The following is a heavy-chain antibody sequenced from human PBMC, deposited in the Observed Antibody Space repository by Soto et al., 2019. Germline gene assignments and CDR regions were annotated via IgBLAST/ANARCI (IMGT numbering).Heavy chain of an antibody. CDR3: AKDGNLGYCSSTSCYGVYYFDY. J-gene: IGHJ4*02. Sequence: GGSLRLSCAASGFTFSSYAMSWVRQAPGKGLEWVSAISGSGGSTYYADSVKGRFTISRDNSKNTLYLQMNSLRAEDTAVYYCAKDGNLGYCSSTSCYGVYYFDYWGQGTLVTVSS. V-gene: IGHV3-23*01. CDR2: ISGSGGST. CDR1: GFTFSSYA. D-gene: IGHD2-2*01.